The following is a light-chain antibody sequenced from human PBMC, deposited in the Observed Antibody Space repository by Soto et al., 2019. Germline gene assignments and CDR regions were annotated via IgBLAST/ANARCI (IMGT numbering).Light chain of an antibody. J-gene: IGLJ2*01. Sequence: SYELTQPPSVSASPGQTARITCSGDVLPRRYAYWYQQKSGQAPVLVIYDDTKRPSGTPERFSGSSSGTMATLTISGAQVEDEGDYYCSSSTDTSGVFFGGGTKLTVL. V-gene: IGLV3-10*01. CDR3: SSSTDTSGVF. CDR1: VLPRRY. CDR2: DDT.